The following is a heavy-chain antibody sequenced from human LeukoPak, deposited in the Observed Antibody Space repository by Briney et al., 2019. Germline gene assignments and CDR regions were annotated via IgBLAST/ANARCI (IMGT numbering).Heavy chain of an antibody. D-gene: IGHD2-21*01. Sequence: SETLSLTCAVYGGSFSGYYWSWIRQPPGKGLEWIGEINHSGSTNYNPSLKSRVTISVDTSKNRFSLKLSSVTAADTAVYYCARGPIVVGAYYFDYWGQGTLVTVSS. CDR1: GGSFSGYY. J-gene: IGHJ4*02. CDR3: ARGPIVVGAYYFDY. CDR2: INHSGST. V-gene: IGHV4-34*01.